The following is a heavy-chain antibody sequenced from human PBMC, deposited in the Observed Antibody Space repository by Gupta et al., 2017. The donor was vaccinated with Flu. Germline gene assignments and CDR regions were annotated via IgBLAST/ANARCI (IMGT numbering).Heavy chain of an antibody. CDR2: NYGAGKI. CDR1: GGSISSGTYY. V-gene: IGHV4-39*01. J-gene: IGHJ4*02. CDR3: GRAPDS. Sequence: QLQLQESGPGLVKPSETLSLTCTFSGGSISSGTYYWGWIRQPPQKGLEWIGSNYGAGKIYYSPSLKSRVTISVDTSKNQFSLRLTSVTAADTAVYYCGRAPDSWGLGTLVTVSS.